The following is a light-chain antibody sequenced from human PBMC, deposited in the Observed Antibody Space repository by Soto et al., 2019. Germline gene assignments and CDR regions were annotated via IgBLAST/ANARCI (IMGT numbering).Light chain of an antibody. J-gene: IGLJ3*02. V-gene: IGLV1-51*02. Sequence: QSVLTQPPSVSAAPGQKVTISCPGRTSNIGNNYVAWYQQLPGTAPKLLIYENDKRPSGIPDRFSGSKSGTSATLDITGLQTGDEADYYCGTWDSSLSAGVFGGGTKLTVL. CDR2: END. CDR3: GTWDSSLSAGV. CDR1: TSNIGNNY.